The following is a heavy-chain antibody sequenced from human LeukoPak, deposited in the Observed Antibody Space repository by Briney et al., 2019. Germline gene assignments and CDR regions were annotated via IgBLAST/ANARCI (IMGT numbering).Heavy chain of an antibody. Sequence: PGGSLRLSCAASGFTLSSYAMSWVRQAPGQGLEWISASNGSGGRTYYENSLKGSFTISRDNYKKTLYLQMNSLRAEDTAVYYCAKGRHDILTVACFDYWGQGTLVTVSS. D-gene: IGHD3-9*01. CDR3: AKGRHDILTVACFDY. V-gene: IGHV3-23*02. CDR1: GFTLSSYA. CDR2: SNGSGGRT. J-gene: IGHJ4*02.